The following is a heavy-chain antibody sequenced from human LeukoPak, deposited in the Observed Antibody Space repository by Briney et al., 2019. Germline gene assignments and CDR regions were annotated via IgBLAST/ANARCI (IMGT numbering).Heavy chain of an antibody. CDR2: ISGVGGST. D-gene: IGHD2-2*01. CDR3: AKPGEYQLPFDY. Sequence: GSLRLSCAASGFTFSSYAMSWVRQAPGTGLEWVSAISGVGGSTYYADSVKGRFTISRDNSKNTLYLQMNSLRAEDTAVYYCAKPGEYQLPFDYWGQGTLVTVSS. CDR1: GFTFSSYA. J-gene: IGHJ4*02. V-gene: IGHV3-23*01.